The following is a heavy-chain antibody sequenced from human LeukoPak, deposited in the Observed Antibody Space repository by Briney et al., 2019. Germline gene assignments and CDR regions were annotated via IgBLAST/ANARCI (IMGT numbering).Heavy chain of an antibody. Sequence: PSETLSLTCTVSGASVSSGDYYWSWIRQLPGKGLEWIGYIYYSGSTYYNPSLKSRLTISVDTSKNQFSLKLSSVTAVDTAVYYCARRRGNTSGFQGYYFDYWGQGTLVTVSS. V-gene: IGHV4-31*03. CDR1: GASVSSGDYY. J-gene: IGHJ4*02. CDR3: ARRRGNTSGFQGYYFDY. CDR2: IYYSGST. D-gene: IGHD6-19*01.